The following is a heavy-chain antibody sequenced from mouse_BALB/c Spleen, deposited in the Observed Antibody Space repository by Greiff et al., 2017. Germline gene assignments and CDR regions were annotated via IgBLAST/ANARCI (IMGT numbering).Heavy chain of an antibody. CDR1: GFTFSSFG. Sequence: DVKLVESGGGLVQPGGSRKLSCAASGFTFSSFGMHWVRQAPEKGLEWVAYISSGSSTIYYADTVKGRFTISRDNPKNTLFLQMTSLRSEDTAMYYCARGTLYYAMDYWGQGTSVTVSS. D-gene: IGHD3-3*01. CDR2: ISSGSSTI. CDR3: ARGTLYYAMDY. V-gene: IGHV5-17*02. J-gene: IGHJ4*01.